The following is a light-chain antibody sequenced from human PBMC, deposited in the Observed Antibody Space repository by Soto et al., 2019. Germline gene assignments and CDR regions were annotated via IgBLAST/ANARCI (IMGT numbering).Light chain of an antibody. Sequence: EILMTQSPATPSVSPGQRATLSCKASQSVSSNLAWYRQRPGQAPRLLIYGASARALGIPARFSGSGSGTEFTFTVTSLQTEDFAVYYCQQYDHWPITFGQGTRLEIK. J-gene: IGKJ5*01. CDR3: QQYDHWPIT. CDR2: GAS. CDR1: QSVSSN. V-gene: IGKV3-15*01.